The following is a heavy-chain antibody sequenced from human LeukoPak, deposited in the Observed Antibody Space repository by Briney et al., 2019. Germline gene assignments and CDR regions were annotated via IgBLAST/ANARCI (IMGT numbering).Heavy chain of an antibody. V-gene: IGHV3-66*02. CDR3: ARGSPLAAVARGFDY. J-gene: IGHJ4*02. D-gene: IGHD6-19*01. CDR2: IYSGGTA. CDR1: TFTVNSNY. Sequence: GGSVRLSCAASTFTVNSNYMGWVRQAPGNGRDWGTVIYSGGTAYYADSVKGLFTISRDSSKNILHLQMDSLTVDDAALYYCARGSPLAAVARGFDYWGQGTLVTVSS.